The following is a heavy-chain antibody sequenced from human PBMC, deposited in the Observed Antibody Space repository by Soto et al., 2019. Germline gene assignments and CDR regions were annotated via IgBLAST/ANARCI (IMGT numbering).Heavy chain of an antibody. CDR3: ARGGLGSQIYYFDY. CDR1: GGSISSGGYY. Sequence: SETLSLTCTVSGGSISSGGYYWSWIRQHPGKGLEWIGYIYYSGSTYYNPSLKSRVTISVDTSKNQFSLKLSSVTAADTAVYYCARGGLGSQIYYFDYWGQGTLVTVSS. D-gene: IGHD1-26*01. V-gene: IGHV4-31*03. CDR2: IYYSGST. J-gene: IGHJ4*02.